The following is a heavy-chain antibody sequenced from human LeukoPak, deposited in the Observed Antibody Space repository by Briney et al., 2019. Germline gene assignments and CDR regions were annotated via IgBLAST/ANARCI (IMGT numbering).Heavy chain of an antibody. J-gene: IGHJ4*02. D-gene: IGHD2-21*02. CDR2: INWNGGST. Sequence: PGGSLRLSCAASGFTFDDYGVSWVRQAPGKGLEWVSGINWNGGSTGYADSVKGRFTISRDNAKNSLYLQINSLRAEDTALYYCARVVGMTYYFDYWGQGTLVTVSS. CDR1: GFTFDDYG. V-gene: IGHV3-20*04. CDR3: ARVVGMTYYFDY.